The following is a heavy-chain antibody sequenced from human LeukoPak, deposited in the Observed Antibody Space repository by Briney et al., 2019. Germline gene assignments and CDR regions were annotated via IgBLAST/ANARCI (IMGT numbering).Heavy chain of an antibody. CDR3: ARINYYDSSGYETDY. V-gene: IGHV4-30-2*01. J-gene: IGHJ4*02. D-gene: IGHD3-22*01. Sequence: SETLSLTCTVSGGSISSGGYYWSWIRQPPGKGLEWIGYIYHSGSTYYNPSLKSRVTISVDRSKNQFSLKLSSVTAADTAVYYCARINYYDSSGYETDYWGQGTLVTVSS. CDR1: GGSISSGGYY. CDR2: IYHSGST.